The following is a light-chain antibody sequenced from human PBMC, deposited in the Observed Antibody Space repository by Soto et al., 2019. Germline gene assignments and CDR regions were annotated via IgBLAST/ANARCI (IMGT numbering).Light chain of an antibody. V-gene: IGKV1-39*01. CDR2: DAS. CDR1: QSISSW. CDR3: QQIYTIPLT. J-gene: IGKJ4*01. Sequence: DIQLTQSPSTLSASVGDRVTLTCRASQSISSWLAWYQQKPGKAPKLLIYDASILQSGVPPRFSGGGGGTDFTLTISSLQPEDFASYYCQQIYTIPLTFGGGTKVEIK.